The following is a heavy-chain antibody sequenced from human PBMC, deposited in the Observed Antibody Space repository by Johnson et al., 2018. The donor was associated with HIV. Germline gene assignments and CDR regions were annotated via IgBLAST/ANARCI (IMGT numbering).Heavy chain of an antibody. CDR2: ISYDGTNK. V-gene: IGHV3-30*03. D-gene: IGHD3-10*01. J-gene: IGHJ3*02. CDR1: GFSFSGYG. Sequence: VQLVESGGGVVQPGRSLRLSCAASGFSFSGYGMHWVRQSPGKQPEWVAVISYDGTNKWFADSVKGRFTISRDNSKNTLYLQMNSRRAEDTAVYYCARGWMVRGVIHAFDIWGQGTMVTVSS. CDR3: ARGWMVRGVIHAFDI.